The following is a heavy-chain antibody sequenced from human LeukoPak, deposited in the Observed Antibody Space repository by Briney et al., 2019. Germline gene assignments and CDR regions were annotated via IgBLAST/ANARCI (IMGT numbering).Heavy chain of an antibody. Sequence: PSETLSLTCAVYGGSFSGYYWSWIRQPPGKGLEWIGEINHSGSTNYNPSLKCRVTISVDTSKNQFSLKLSSVTAADTAVYYCARLLHYYGSGSSWGQGTLVTVSS. CDR1: GGSFSGYY. CDR3: ARLLHYYGSGSS. CDR2: INHSGST. V-gene: IGHV4-34*01. D-gene: IGHD3-10*01. J-gene: IGHJ5*02.